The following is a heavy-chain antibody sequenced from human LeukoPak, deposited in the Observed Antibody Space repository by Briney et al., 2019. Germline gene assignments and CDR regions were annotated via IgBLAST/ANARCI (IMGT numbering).Heavy chain of an antibody. CDR1: GYTFTGYY. D-gene: IGHD3-3*01. CDR2: INPNSGGT. Sequence: ASVKVSCKASGYTFTGYYMHWVRQAPGQGLEWMGWINPNSGGTNYAQKFQGRVTMTRDTSISTAYMELSRLRSDDTAVYYCARVGYDFWSGPDDYYYMDVWGKGTTVTVSS. V-gene: IGHV1-2*02. J-gene: IGHJ6*03. CDR3: ARVGYDFWSGPDDYYYMDV.